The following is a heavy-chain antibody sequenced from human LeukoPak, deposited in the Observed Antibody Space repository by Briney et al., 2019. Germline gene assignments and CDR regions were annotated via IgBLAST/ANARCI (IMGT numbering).Heavy chain of an antibody. Sequence: GGSLRLSCAASGFTVSSNHMSWVRQAPGKGLEWVSVIYSGGSTHYADSVKGRFTISRDNSKNTLYLQMHSLRAEDTAMYFCARDAYRDYYDNSGYYYVGMDVWGQGTTVTVSS. D-gene: IGHD3-22*01. J-gene: IGHJ6*02. V-gene: IGHV3-53*01. CDR1: GFTVSSNH. CDR3: ARDAYRDYYDNSGYYYVGMDV. CDR2: IYSGGST.